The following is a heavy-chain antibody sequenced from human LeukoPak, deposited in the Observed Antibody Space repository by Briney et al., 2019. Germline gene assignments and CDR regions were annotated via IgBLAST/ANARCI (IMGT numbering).Heavy chain of an antibody. CDR1: GFTFSSYA. D-gene: IGHD6-6*01. V-gene: IGHV3-30-3*01. Sequence: GGSLRLSCAASGFTFSSYAMHWVRQAPGKGLEWVAVISYDGSNKYYVDSVKGRFTISRDNSKNTLYLQMNSLRAEDTAVYYCARDALSSSYAFDYWGQGTLVTVSS. CDR2: ISYDGSNK. J-gene: IGHJ4*02. CDR3: ARDALSSSYAFDY.